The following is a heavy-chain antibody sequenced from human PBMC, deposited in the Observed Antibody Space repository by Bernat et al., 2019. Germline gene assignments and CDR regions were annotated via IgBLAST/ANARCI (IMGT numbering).Heavy chain of an antibody. J-gene: IGHJ6*03. V-gene: IGHV4-34*01. D-gene: IGHD3-3*01. Sequence: QVQLQQWGAGLLKPSETLSLTCGVYGGSFSNYSWSWIRQPPGKGLEWIGEINHSGSTDYNPSLATRVTISIDSSRNQFSLTLSSVTAADTAVYYCAREQTELFHDFWSGYEGRYYYFYYMDVWGEGTSVTVSS. CDR2: INHSGST. CDR3: AREQTELFHDFWSGYEGRYYYFYYMDV. CDR1: GGSFSNYS.